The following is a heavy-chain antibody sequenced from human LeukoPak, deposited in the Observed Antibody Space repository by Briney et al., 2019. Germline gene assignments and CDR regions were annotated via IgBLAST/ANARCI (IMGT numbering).Heavy chain of an antibody. V-gene: IGHV5-51*01. Sequence: GELLKICGKGSGYSCTIYWIDWGRQMPGKGLEWMGIIYPGDSDTRYSPSFQGQVTILADKSISTAYLQWSSLKASDTAIFFCARLHGLGELVLDYWGQGTLVTVSS. J-gene: IGHJ4*02. CDR3: ARLHGLGELVLDY. CDR2: IYPGDSDT. CDR1: GYSCTIYW. D-gene: IGHD3-16*01.